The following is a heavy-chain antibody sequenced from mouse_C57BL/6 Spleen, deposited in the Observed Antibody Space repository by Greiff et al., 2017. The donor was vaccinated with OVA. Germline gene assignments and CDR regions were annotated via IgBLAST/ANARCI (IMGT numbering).Heavy chain of an antibody. CDR3: ARGGSFYSNIYYAMDY. J-gene: IGHJ4*01. D-gene: IGHD2-5*01. Sequence: SGPELVKPGASVKMSCKASGYTFTDYNMHWVKQSHGKSLEWIGYINPNNGGTSYNQKFTGKATLTVNKSSSTAYMELRSLTSEDSAVYYCARGGSFYSNIYYAMDYWGQGTSVTVSS. V-gene: IGHV1-22*01. CDR2: INPNNGGT. CDR1: GYTFTDYN.